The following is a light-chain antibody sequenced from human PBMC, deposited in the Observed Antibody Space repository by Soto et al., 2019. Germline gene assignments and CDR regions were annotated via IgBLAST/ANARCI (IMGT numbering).Light chain of an antibody. J-gene: IGKJ1*01. CDR2: GAS. V-gene: IGKV3-15*01. CDR1: QSISGT. CDR3: QQYNNWPWT. Sequence: EIVMTQSPATLSVSPGGRATLSCRASQSISGTLAWYQQKPGQAPRLLIYGASTRATSFPARFSSSGSGTDFTLTISSLQSEEFAVYYCQQYNNWPWTFGQGTKVDIK.